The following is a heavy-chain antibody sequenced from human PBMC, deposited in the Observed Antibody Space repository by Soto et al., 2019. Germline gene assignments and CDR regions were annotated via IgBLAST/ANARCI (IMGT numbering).Heavy chain of an antibody. J-gene: IGHJ4*01. CDR3: ARGEQYSGRIFDY. Sequence: SETQSLTCAVYGGSFSGYYWSWIRQPPGKGLEWIGEINHSGSTNYNPSLKSRVTISVDTSKNQYSLQLNSVTPEDTAVYFCARGEQYSGRIFDYWGQGTLVTVSS. V-gene: IGHV4-34*01. D-gene: IGHD1-26*01. CDR2: INHSGST. CDR1: GGSFSGYY.